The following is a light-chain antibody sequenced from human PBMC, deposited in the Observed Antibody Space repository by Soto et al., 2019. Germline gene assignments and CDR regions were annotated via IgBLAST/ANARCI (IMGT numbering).Light chain of an antibody. CDR1: QSISTY. V-gene: IGKV1-39*01. J-gene: IGKJ5*01. Sequence: IHRTHSPSSLSASVVNRVSITFLASQSISTYLNWYQKKPGKAPNLLIYDASRLQSGVPSRFSGSGGGTDFTLSISSVQPEDFATYFCQQSYMDPITFGQGTRLEIK. CDR2: DAS. CDR3: QQSYMDPIT.